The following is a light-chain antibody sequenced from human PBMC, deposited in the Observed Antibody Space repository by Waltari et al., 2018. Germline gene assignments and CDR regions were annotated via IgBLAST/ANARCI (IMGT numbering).Light chain of an antibody. CDR1: DNDIGYYDF. CDR3: ASFTSRSTRV. Sequence: QSALTQPASVSGSPGQSITISCTGTDNDIGYYDFVSWYQQHPGKAPKLIIFEVNDRPSGVSFRFSGSKSGNTASLTISGLQPEDEAECYCASFTSRSTRVFGSGTQVTVL. CDR2: EVN. J-gene: IGLJ1*01. V-gene: IGLV2-14*01.